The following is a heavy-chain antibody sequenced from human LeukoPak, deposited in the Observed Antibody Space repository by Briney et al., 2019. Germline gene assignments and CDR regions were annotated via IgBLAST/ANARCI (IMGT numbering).Heavy chain of an antibody. J-gene: IGHJ5*02. CDR3: AKGQWRGLDWFDP. Sequence: PGGSLRLSCAASGFTFSSYGMHWVRQAPGKGLEWVAVISYDGSNKYYADSVKGRFTISRDNSKNTLYLQMNSLRAEDTAVYYCAKGQWRGLDWFDPWGQGTLVTVSS. D-gene: IGHD6-19*01. V-gene: IGHV3-30*18. CDR2: ISYDGSNK. CDR1: GFTFSSYG.